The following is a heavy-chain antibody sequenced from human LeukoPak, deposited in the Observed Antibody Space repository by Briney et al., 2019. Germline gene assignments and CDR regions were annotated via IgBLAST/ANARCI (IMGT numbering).Heavy chain of an antibody. Sequence: PSETLSLTCTVSGGSISSSSYYWGWIRQPPGKGLEWIGSIYYSGSTYYNPSLKSRVTMPVDTSKNQFSLKLSSVTAADTAVHYCARVWSGPLDAFDIWGQGTMVTVSS. CDR3: ARVWSGPLDAFDI. CDR2: IYYSGST. D-gene: IGHD3-3*01. V-gene: IGHV4-39*07. CDR1: GGSISSSSYY. J-gene: IGHJ3*02.